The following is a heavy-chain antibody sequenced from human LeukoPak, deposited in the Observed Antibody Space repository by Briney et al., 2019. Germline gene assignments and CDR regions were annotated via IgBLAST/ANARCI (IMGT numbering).Heavy chain of an antibody. CDR3: ARGSAYGPLDY. Sequence: PSETLSLTCTVSGGSISSGGYYWSWIRQHPGKGLEWIGYICYSGSTYYNPSLKSRVTISVDTSKNQFSLKLSSVTAADTAVYYCARGSAYGPLDYWGQGTLVTVSS. D-gene: IGHD2-8*01. CDR1: GGSISSGGYY. V-gene: IGHV4-31*03. J-gene: IGHJ4*02. CDR2: ICYSGST.